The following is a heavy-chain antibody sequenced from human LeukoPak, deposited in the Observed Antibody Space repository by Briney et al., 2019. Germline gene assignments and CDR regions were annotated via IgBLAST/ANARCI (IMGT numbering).Heavy chain of an antibody. CDR3: TRLGGTVTTGWFDP. Sequence: GECLKISCKGSGYIFTNYWIGWVRQLPGKGLEWMGIIYPGDSDTRYSPSFQGQVTISADKSISTAYLQWSSLKASDTAMYYCTRLGGTVTTGWFDPWGQGTLVTVSS. D-gene: IGHD4-17*01. CDR1: GYIFTNYW. V-gene: IGHV5-51*01. CDR2: IYPGDSDT. J-gene: IGHJ5*02.